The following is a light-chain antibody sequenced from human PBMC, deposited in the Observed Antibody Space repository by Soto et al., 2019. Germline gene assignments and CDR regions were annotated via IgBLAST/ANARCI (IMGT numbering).Light chain of an antibody. CDR1: SGDIGAYNY. CDR3: VSDAGSNLI. Sequence: QSVLTQPPSASGSPGQSVTISCTGSSGDIGAYNYVSWYQQHPGKAPKLIVYEVSNRPSGVPDRLSGSKSGNTVSLTVSGLQAEDEADYSCVSDAGSNLIFGGGTKLTVL. CDR2: EVS. J-gene: IGLJ2*01. V-gene: IGLV2-8*01.